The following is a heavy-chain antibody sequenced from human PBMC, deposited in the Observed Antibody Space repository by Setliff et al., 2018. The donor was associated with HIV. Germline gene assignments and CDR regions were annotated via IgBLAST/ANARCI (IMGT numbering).Heavy chain of an antibody. CDR1: GFTFSDHY. J-gene: IGHJ3*02. CDR3: AKGRGDGYNWDAFDI. D-gene: IGHD5-12*01. V-gene: IGHV3-72*01. CDR2: TTNKADSYNT. Sequence: GGSLRLSCAASGFTFSDHYMDWVRQAPGKGLEWVGRTTNKADSYNTNYAASVKGRFTIARDDSKKSLYLQMNSLKIEDTAVYYCAKGRGDGYNWDAFDIWGQGTMVTVSS.